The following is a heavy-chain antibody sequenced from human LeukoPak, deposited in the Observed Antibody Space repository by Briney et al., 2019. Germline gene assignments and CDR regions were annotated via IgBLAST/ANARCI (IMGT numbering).Heavy chain of an antibody. CDR2: ICHTGTT. CDR1: GYSISSDYY. V-gene: IGHV4-38-2*02. CDR3: QAEDGIRDLGFDAFDI. J-gene: IGHJ3*02. Sequence: SETLSLTCTVSGYSISSDYYWGWIRQSPGKGLEWIGSICHTGTTYYNPSLKSRVTISIDTSKNQFSLKLSSVTATDTAVFFFQAEDGIRDLGFDAFDIWGQGTMVTVSS. D-gene: IGHD3-9*01.